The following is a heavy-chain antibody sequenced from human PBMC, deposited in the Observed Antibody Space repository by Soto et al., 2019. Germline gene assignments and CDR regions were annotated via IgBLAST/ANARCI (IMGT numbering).Heavy chain of an antibody. CDR3: AKEVDVGSTMIDY. Sequence: EVQLLESGGGLVQPGGSLRLSCAASGFTFTRYPMSWVRQAPGKGLEWVSGISPSGAATYFADSVKGLFTISRDNSKSTLSLQMNNLRAEDTAVYYCAKEVDVGSTMIDYWGQGTLVTVSS. V-gene: IGHV3-23*01. CDR2: ISPSGAAT. CDR1: GFTFTRYP. D-gene: IGHD3-22*01. J-gene: IGHJ4*02.